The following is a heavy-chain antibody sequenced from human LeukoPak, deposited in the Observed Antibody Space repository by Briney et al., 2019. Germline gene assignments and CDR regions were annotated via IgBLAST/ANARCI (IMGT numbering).Heavy chain of an antibody. CDR1: GFTFDDYA. D-gene: IGHD5-12*01. CDR3: AKVAGYGAETDAFDI. J-gene: IGHJ3*02. CDR2: ISWNSGSI. Sequence: GGSLRLSCAASGFTFDDYAMHWVRQAPGKGLEWVSGISWNSGSIGYADSVKGRFTISRDNAKNSLYLQMNSLRAEDTALYYCAKVAGYGAETDAFDIWGQGTMVTVSS. V-gene: IGHV3-9*01.